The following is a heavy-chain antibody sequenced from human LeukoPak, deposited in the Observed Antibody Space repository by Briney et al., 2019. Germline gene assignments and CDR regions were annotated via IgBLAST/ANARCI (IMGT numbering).Heavy chain of an antibody. Sequence: GGSLRLSCAASGFTFSSYWMSWVRQAPGKGLEWVANIKQDGSEKYYVDSVKGRFTISRDNAKNSLYLQMNSLRAEDTAVYYCAKRGTGSGWYYFDYWGQGTLVTVSS. CDR3: AKRGTGSGWYYFDY. J-gene: IGHJ4*02. V-gene: IGHV3-7*03. D-gene: IGHD6-19*01. CDR1: GFTFSSYW. CDR2: IKQDGSEK.